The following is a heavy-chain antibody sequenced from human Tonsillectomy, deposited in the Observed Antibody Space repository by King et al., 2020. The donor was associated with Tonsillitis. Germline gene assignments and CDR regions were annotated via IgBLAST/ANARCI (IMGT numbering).Heavy chain of an antibody. J-gene: IGHJ4*02. CDR1: GGSISSYY. CDR3: TRDRSDGFLFDY. CDR2: IYYSGST. V-gene: IGHV4-59*01. Sequence: VQLQESGPGLVKPSETLSLTCTVSGGSISSYYWSWIRQPPGKGLEWIGYIYYSGSTNYNPSLKSRVTISVDTSKNQFSRKLSSVTAADTAVYYCTRDRSDGFLFDYWGQGTLVTVSS. D-gene: IGHD1-26*01.